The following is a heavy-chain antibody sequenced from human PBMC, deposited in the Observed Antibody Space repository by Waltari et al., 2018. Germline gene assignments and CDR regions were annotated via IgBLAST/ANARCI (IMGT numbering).Heavy chain of an antibody. CDR2: IYYSGSTYDGGST. CDR3: ARHWKKSGYRFDP. V-gene: IGHV4-39*01. D-gene: IGHD5-12*01. J-gene: IGHJ5*02. Sequence: QLQLQESGPGLVKPSETLSLTCTVSGGSISRSSYYGGWIRQSPGKGLEWIGNIYYSGSTYDGGSTYSNPTLKSRVSISGDTSKNQFSLKLSSVTAADTAVYYCARHWKKSGYRFDPWGQGTLVTVS. CDR1: GGSISRSSYY.